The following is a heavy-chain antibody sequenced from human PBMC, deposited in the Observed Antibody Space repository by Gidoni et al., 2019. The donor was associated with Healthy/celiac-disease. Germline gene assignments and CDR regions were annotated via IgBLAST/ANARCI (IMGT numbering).Heavy chain of an antibody. CDR2: ISSKGGST. V-gene: IGHV3-64*01. J-gene: IGHJ4*02. CDR3: ARVGDYGDFYDY. Sequence: EVQLVESGGGLVQPGGSLSLSCAAPGFTFSSYAMHWVRQAPGTGLEYVSAISSKGGSTYYANSVKGRFTISRDNSKNTLYLQMGSLRAEDMAVYYCARVGDYGDFYDYWGQGTLVTVSS. D-gene: IGHD4-17*01. CDR1: GFTFSSYA.